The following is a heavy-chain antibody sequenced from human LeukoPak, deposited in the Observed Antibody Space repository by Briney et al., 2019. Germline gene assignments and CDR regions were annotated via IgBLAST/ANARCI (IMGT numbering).Heavy chain of an antibody. Sequence: SETLSLTCTVSGGSISSYYWSWIRQPPGKGLEWIGEINHSGSTNYNPSLKSRVTISVDTSKNQFSLKLSSVTAADTAVYYCARAIRGVVTAHAFDIWGQGTMVTVSS. J-gene: IGHJ3*02. CDR2: INHSGST. V-gene: IGHV4-34*01. CDR3: ARAIRGVVTAHAFDI. CDR1: GGSISSYY. D-gene: IGHD2-21*02.